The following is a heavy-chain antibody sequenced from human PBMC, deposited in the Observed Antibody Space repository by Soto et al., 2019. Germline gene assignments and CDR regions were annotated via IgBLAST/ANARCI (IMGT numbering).Heavy chain of an antibody. J-gene: IGHJ5*02. Sequence: SETLSLTCTVSGASISGFYWSWIRKSAGKGLEWIGRIYATGTTDYNPSLKSRVMMSVDTSKKQFSLKLRSVTAADTAVYYCVRDGTKTLRDWFDPWGQGSSVTVSS. D-gene: IGHD1-1*01. CDR3: VRDGTKTLRDWFDP. V-gene: IGHV4-4*07. CDR2: IYATGTT. CDR1: GASISGFY.